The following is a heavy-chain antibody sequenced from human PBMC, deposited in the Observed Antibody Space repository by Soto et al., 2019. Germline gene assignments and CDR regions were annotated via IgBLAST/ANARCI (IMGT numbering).Heavy chain of an antibody. CDR1: GGFVSSSSYS. D-gene: IGHD3-22*01. J-gene: IGHJ5*02. Sequence: SETLSLTCSVSGGFVSSSSYSWGWIRQSPGKGLEWIGTMYSSENTYYNPSLLSRVTISVETSKSQFSMKLTSVTASDTAVYYCARSYYDSTGFAVDPWGQGTLVTVSS. CDR2: MYSSENT. V-gene: IGHV4-39*07. CDR3: ARSYYDSTGFAVDP.